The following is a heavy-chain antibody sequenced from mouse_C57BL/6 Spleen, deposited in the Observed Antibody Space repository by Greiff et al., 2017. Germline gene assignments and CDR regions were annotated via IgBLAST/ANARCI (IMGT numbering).Heavy chain of an antibody. CDR2: IKIKANGYTT. CDR1: GFTFTDYY. V-gene: IGHV7-3*01. J-gene: IGHJ2*01. CDR3: ARGGPFDY. Sequence: EVQLVESGGGLVQPGGSLSLSCAASGFTFTDYYMSWVRQPPGKALEWLGFIKIKANGYTTEYSASVKGRFTISRDNSRSILYLQINALGAEDSATYYCARGGPFDYWGQGTTLTVSS.